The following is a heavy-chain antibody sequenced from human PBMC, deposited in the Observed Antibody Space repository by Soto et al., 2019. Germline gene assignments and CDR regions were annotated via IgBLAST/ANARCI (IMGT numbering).Heavy chain of an antibody. D-gene: IGHD2-2*01. CDR3: ARGQNLVVPAATFDP. Sequence: GASVKVSCKASGYTFTSYDINWVRQATGQGLEWMGWMNPNSGNTGYAQKFQGRVTMTRNTSISTAYMELSSLRSEDTAVYYCARGQNLVVPAATFDPWGQGSLVTVSP. CDR2: MNPNSGNT. CDR1: GYTFTSYD. J-gene: IGHJ5*02. V-gene: IGHV1-8*01.